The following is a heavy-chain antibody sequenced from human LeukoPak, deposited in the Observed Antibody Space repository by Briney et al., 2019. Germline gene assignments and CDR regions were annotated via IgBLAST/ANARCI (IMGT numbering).Heavy chain of an antibody. CDR1: GFTFSSYA. D-gene: IGHD3-10*01. CDR3: ARDYYYGSGNYYSFDY. V-gene: IGHV3-23*01. CDR2: ISANGGGT. Sequence: GGSLRLSCAASGFTFSSYAMSWVRQAPGKGLEWVSTISANGGGTYYADSVKGRFTISRDNSKNTLYLQMSSLRAEDTAVYYCARDYYYGSGNYYSFDYWGQGALVTVSS. J-gene: IGHJ4*02.